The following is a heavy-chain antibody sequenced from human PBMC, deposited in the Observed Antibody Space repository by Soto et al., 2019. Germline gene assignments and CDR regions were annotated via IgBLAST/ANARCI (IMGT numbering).Heavy chain of an antibody. CDR2: INHSGST. CDR1: AGSISRYY. D-gene: IGHD1-26*01. J-gene: IGHJ4*02. V-gene: IGHV4-34*01. Sequence: PSETLALTCTVSAGSISRYYWSWILQPPGKGLEGIGEINHSGSTNYNPSLKGRVTISVDTSKHQFCLKLSSVTAAATAVYYCARGIRSLRPPVGDTYPALDYWGQGTLVTVS. CDR3: ARGIRSLRPPVGDTYPALDY.